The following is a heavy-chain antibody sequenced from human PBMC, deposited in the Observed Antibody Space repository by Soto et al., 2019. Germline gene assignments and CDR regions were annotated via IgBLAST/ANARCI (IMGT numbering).Heavy chain of an antibody. J-gene: IGHJ4*02. CDR2: ISGSGGST. CDR3: AKTDGYWYYFDY. V-gene: IGHV3-23*01. CDR1: GFTFSSYA. Sequence: GGSLRLSCAASGFTFSSYAMSWVRQAPGKGLEWVSAISGSGGSTYYADSVKGRFTISRDNSKNTLYLQMNSLRTEDTAVYYCAKTDGYWYYFDYWGQGTLVTVSS. D-gene: IGHD2-8*02.